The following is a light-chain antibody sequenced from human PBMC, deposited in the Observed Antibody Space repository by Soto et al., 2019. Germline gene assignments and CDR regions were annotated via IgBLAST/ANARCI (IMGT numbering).Light chain of an antibody. V-gene: IGKV1-5*03. Sequence: DIPMTQSPFTLSASVGDRITITCGASQSICSWLAWYQQKPGKPPKFLISRASTLESGVPSRFSGSGSGTEVTLTISSLQPDDFASYYCLHYSSYPLSFGGGTKVESK. CDR3: LHYSSYPLS. CDR1: QSICSW. J-gene: IGKJ4*01. CDR2: RAS.